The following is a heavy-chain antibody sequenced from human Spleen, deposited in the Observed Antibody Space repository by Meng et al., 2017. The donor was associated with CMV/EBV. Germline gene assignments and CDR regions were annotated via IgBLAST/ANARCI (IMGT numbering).Heavy chain of an antibody. CDR1: GFNFYTYS. D-gene: IGHD2-2*01. V-gene: IGHV3-21*04. CDR3: ARGYCSSTSCYGFDAFDI. CDR2: IDSTGTYI. J-gene: IGHJ3*02. Sequence: GGSLRLSCAASGFNFYTYSVNWVRQAPGKGLEWVSSIDSTGTYIYYADSIKGRFTISRDNAKNSLYLQMNSLRAEDTAVYYCARGYCSSTSCYGFDAFDIWGQGTMVTVSS.